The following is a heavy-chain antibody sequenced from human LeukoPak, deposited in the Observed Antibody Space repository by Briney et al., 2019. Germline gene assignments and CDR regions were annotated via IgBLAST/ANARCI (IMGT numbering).Heavy chain of an antibody. D-gene: IGHD6-6*01. CDR3: ARGQEYSSSFDY. CDR1: GFTFSSFS. CDR2: ISSSSSYI. V-gene: IGHV3-21*01. Sequence: GGSLRLSCAASGFTFSSFSMNWVRQAPGKGLEWVSSISSSSSYIYYADSVKGRFTISRDNAKNSLYLQMNSLRAEDTAVYYCARGQEYSSSFDYWGQGTLVTVSS. J-gene: IGHJ4*02.